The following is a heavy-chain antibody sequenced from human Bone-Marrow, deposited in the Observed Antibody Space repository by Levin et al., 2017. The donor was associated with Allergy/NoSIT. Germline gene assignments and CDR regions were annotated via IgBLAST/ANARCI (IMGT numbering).Heavy chain of an antibody. J-gene: IGHJ5*02. CDR1: GYRFTGCA. CDR2: INTNTGEP. CDR3: TRSLSSSWYDWSVT. D-gene: IGHD6-13*01. Sequence: ASVKVSCKASGYRFTGCALNWVRQVPGQGLEWMGWINTNTGEPTYARDFTGRFVFSVDTSVSTAYLQISSLKDEDTAVYYCTRSLSSSWYDWSVTWGQGTLVTVSS. V-gene: IGHV7-4-1*02.